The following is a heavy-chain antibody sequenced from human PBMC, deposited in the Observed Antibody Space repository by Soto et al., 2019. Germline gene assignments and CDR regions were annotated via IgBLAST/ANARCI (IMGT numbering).Heavy chain of an antibody. D-gene: IGHD3-22*01. CDR1: GYTFTGYY. CDR2: ITPNSGGT. V-gene: IGHV1-2*02. CDR3: AREGNLPDYYDSSENVAFDI. J-gene: IGHJ3*02. Sequence: QVQLVQSGAEVKKPGASVKVSCKASGYTFTGYYMHWVRQAPGQGLEWTGWITPNSGGTNYAQKFQGRVTMTRDTSISTAYMELSRLRSDDTAVYYCAREGNLPDYYDSSENVAFDIWGQGTMVTVSS.